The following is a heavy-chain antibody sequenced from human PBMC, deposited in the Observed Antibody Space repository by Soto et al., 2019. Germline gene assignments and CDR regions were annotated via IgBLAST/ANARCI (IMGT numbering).Heavy chain of an antibody. Sequence: SETLSLTCTVSGGSISNSDYYWTWIRHPPGKGLEWIGYIYSSGATSYNPSLESRVTISGDTSKNQFSLRLTSVTAADTAVYYCARDRGSDYDSTSGYYYYWGQGTLVTVSS. CDR2: IYSSGAT. J-gene: IGHJ4*02. CDR1: GGSISNSDYY. D-gene: IGHD3-22*01. CDR3: ARDRGSDYDSTSGYYYY. V-gene: IGHV4-30-4*01.